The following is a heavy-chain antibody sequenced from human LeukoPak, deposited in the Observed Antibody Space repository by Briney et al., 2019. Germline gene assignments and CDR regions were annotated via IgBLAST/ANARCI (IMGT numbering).Heavy chain of an antibody. J-gene: IGHJ4*02. CDR2: IYYSGST. D-gene: IGHD3-22*01. V-gene: IGHV4-59*01. CDR3: ARSLSSGYATNFDY. Sequence: SETLSLTCIVSGASISSYYWSWIRQPPGKGLEWIGYIYYSGSTNYNPSFKSRVTISVDTSKNQFSLKLSSVTAADTAVYYCARSLSSGYATNFDYWGQGTLVTVSS. CDR1: GASISSYY.